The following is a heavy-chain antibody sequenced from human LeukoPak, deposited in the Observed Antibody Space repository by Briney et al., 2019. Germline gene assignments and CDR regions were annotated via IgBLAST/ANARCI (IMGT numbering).Heavy chain of an antibody. D-gene: IGHD3-10*01. CDR2: IIPIFGTA. J-gene: IGHJ4*02. Sequence: ASVKVSCKASGGTFSSYAISWVRQAPGQGLEWMGGIIPIFGTANYAQKFQGRVTITADKSTSTAYMELSSLRSEDTAVYYCARVGYYGSGSILDYWGQGTLVTVSS. CDR1: GGTFSSYA. V-gene: IGHV1-69*06. CDR3: ARVGYYGSGSILDY.